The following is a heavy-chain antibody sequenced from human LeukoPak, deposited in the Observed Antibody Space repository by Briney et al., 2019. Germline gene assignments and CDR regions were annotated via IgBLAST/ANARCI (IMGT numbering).Heavy chain of an antibody. J-gene: IGHJ4*02. CDR1: GYTLNELS. D-gene: IGHD6-19*01. Sequence: ASVKVSCKVSGYTLNELSMHWVRQAPGKGLEWMGGFDPEDGETTYAQKFQGRVTMTEDTSTDTAYMELSSLTSHDTAVYFCATGARGWTVFHYWGRGTLVTVSS. CDR3: ATGARGWTVFHY. V-gene: IGHV1-24*01. CDR2: FDPEDGET.